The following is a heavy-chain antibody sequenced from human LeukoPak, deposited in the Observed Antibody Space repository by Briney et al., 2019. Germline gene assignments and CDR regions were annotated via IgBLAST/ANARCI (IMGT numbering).Heavy chain of an antibody. CDR1: GYTFTGYG. Sequence: ASVKVSCKASGYTFTGYGISWVRQAPGQGLEWMGWISAYNGNTNYAQKLQGRVTMTTDTSTSTAYMELRSLRSDDTAVYYCARYYDYVWGSYVPFDYWGQGTLVTVSS. CDR3: ARYYDYVWGSYVPFDY. V-gene: IGHV1-18*01. CDR2: ISAYNGNT. D-gene: IGHD3-16*01. J-gene: IGHJ4*02.